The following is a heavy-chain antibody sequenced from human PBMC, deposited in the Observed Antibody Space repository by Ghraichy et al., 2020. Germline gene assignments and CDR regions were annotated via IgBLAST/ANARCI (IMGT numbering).Heavy chain of an antibody. CDR3: ARFFDSDESYYWFDP. CDR2: ISYSGST. Sequence: SQTLSLTCSVSNGSISSYYWNWIRQSPGQGLEWIGSISYSGSTQYNPSLKSRVTISVDTSKNQFSLKLKSVTAADTAVYFCARFFDSDESYYWFDPWGQGTLVTVSS. D-gene: IGHD3-22*01. V-gene: IGHV4-59*08. CDR1: NGSISSYY. J-gene: IGHJ5*02.